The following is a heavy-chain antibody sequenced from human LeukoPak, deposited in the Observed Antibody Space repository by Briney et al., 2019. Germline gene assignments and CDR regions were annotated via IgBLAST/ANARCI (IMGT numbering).Heavy chain of an antibody. J-gene: IGHJ3*02. D-gene: IGHD2-15*01. V-gene: IGHV4-39*07. Sequence: PSETLSLTCTVSGGSISSSSYFWGWIRQPPGKGLEWIGSIYYSENTNYNPSLKSRVTISVDTSKNQFSLKLSSVTAADTAVFYCASDRIEVDAFDIWGQGTMVTVSS. CDR2: IYYSENT. CDR3: ASDRIEVDAFDI. CDR1: GGSISSSSYF.